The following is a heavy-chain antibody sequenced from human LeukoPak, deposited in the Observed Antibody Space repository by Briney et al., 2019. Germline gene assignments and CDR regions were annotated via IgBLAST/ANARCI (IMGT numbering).Heavy chain of an antibody. D-gene: IGHD5-18*01. CDR2: IYYSGST. CDR1: GGSISSSSYY. CDR3: ARGWEQLWHFDY. J-gene: IGHJ4*02. V-gene: IGHV4-39*01. Sequence: PSETLSLTCTVSGGSISSSSYYWGWIRQPPGKGLEWIGSIYYSGSTYYNPSLKSRVTISVDTSKNQFSLKLSSVTAADTAVYYCARGWEQLWHFDYWGQGTLVTVSS.